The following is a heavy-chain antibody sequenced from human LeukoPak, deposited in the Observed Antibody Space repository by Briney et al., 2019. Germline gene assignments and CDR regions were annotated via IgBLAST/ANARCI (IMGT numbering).Heavy chain of an antibody. Sequence: PGGSLRLSCEASGFTFSTYAMHWVRQAPGKGLEWVALISHDGSDKNYADSVKGRFTISRDNSNSTLYLQMDSLRGDDAAVYYCARGGGYDLNFDYWGQGTLVTVSS. J-gene: IGHJ4*02. CDR3: ARGGGYDLNFDY. V-gene: IGHV3-30*03. CDR2: ISHDGSDK. D-gene: IGHD5-12*01. CDR1: GFTFSTYA.